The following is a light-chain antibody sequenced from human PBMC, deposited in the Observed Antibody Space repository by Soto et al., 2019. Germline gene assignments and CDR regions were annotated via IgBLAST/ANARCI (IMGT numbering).Light chain of an antibody. CDR1: QSVSSSY. CDR3: QQRSNWPRT. CDR2: GAS. V-gene: IGKV3-15*01. Sequence: LAPREIVTLSCMASQSVSSSYLTWYQQKPGQAPRLLIYGASTRATGIPARFSGSGSGTEFTLTISSLQSEDFAVYYCQQRSNWPRTFGQGTKVDIK. J-gene: IGKJ1*01.